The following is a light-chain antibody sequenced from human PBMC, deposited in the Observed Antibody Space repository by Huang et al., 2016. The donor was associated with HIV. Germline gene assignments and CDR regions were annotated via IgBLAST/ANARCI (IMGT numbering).Light chain of an antibody. V-gene: IGKV3-11*01. Sequence: EIVLTQSPATLSLSPGERATLSCKASQSVSSSLHWYQQKPGQDPRLLIYDTSNRATGIPARFSGSESATDFTLTINGLEPEDFAVYYCQHRSNWPPFTFGPGTKVDIK. CDR1: QSVSSS. CDR3: QHRSNWPPFT. J-gene: IGKJ3*01. CDR2: DTS.